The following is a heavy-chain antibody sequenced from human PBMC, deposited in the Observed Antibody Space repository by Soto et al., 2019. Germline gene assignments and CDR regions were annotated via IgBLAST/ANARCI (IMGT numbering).Heavy chain of an antibody. CDR1: GGSVSSGSWY. J-gene: IGHJ4*02. D-gene: IGHD6-19*01. CDR2: IYYSGST. CDR3: ASYIRGWYDVSY. Sequence: QVQLQESGPGLVKPSETLSLTCTVSGGSVSSGSWYWSWIRQPPGQGLEWIGYIYYSGSTNYNPSLKSGVTISVDTSTNRFSLKLNSVSAADTAVYYCASYIRGWYDVSYWGQGTLVTVSP. V-gene: IGHV4-61*01.